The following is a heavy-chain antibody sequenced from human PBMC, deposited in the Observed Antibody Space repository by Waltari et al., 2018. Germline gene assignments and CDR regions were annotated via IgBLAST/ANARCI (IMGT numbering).Heavy chain of an antibody. Sequence: QVQLQESGPGLVKPSQTLSLTCTVSGGSISSGSYYWSWIRQPAGKGLEWIGRIYTSGSTNYNPSLKSRVTISVDTSKNQFSLKLSSVTAADTAVYYCAREGVTMVRGVTHFDYWGQGTLVTVSS. J-gene: IGHJ4*02. V-gene: IGHV4-61*02. CDR2: IYTSGST. D-gene: IGHD3-10*01. CDR3: AREGVTMVRGVTHFDY. CDR1: GGSISSGSYY.